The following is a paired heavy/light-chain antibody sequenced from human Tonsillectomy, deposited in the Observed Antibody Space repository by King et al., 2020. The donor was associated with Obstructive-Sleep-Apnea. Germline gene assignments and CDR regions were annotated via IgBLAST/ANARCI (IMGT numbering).Light chain of an antibody. Sequence: DIVMTQSPDSLAVSLGESAIINCRSSQSVLYSSNNKNYLAWYQQKPGQPPKLLIYWASTRESGVPDRFSGSGSGTDFTLTISSLQAEDVAVYYCQQYCTTPSFGGGTKVEIK. J-gene: IGKJ4*01. CDR3: QQYCTTPS. CDR1: QSVLYSSNNKNY. CDR2: WAS. V-gene: IGKV4-1*01.
Heavy chain of an antibody. CDR3: ARGRLGSPTGWRVTYNWFDP. CDR1: GYTFSSYD. CDR2: MNPNSGNT. D-gene: IGHD2-15*01. V-gene: IGHV1-8*01. Sequence: QVQLVQSGAEVKKPGASVKVSCKASGYTFSSYDINWVRQATGQGLEWMGWMNPNSGNTGYAQKFQGRVTMTRNTSISTAYMEMRSLTSEDTAVYYCARGRLGSPTGWRVTYNWFDPWGQGTLVTVSS. J-gene: IGHJ5*02.